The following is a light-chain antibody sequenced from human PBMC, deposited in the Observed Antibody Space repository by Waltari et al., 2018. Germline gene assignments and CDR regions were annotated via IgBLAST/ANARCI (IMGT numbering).Light chain of an antibody. CDR3: QQRRRT. Sequence: EIVLTQSPATLSLSPGERATLSCRASQSLGIYLAWYQQKPGQAPRLLIYDASKRVTGIPARFSGSGSGTDFTRTISSLEPEDFAVYYCQQRRRTVGGGTKGEIK. J-gene: IGKJ4*01. CDR2: DAS. V-gene: IGKV3-11*01. CDR1: QSLGIY.